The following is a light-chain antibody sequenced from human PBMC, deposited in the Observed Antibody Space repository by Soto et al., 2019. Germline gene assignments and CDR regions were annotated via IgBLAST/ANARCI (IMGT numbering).Light chain of an antibody. Sequence: DIPFTQSPSTLSAYVGCRVTITCRASQSVGSWLAWYQQRPGKAPRLLIYDASSLDSGVPARFSGSGSGTEFTLTVSSLQPDDFATYYCQQYDDYSWKTFGQGTKVDI. V-gene: IGKV1-5*01. CDR3: QQYDDYSWKT. CDR2: DAS. J-gene: IGKJ1*01. CDR1: QSVGSW.